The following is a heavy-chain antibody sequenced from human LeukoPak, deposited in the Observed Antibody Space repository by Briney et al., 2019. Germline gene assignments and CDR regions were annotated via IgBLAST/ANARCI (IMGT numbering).Heavy chain of an antibody. CDR1: GFTVSNTY. V-gene: IGHV3-53*01. Sequence: HPGGSLRLSCAASGFTVSNTYMSWVRQAPGKGLEWVSVIYSSGGTFYSESVKGRFTISRDNAKNTLILQMNSLRAEDTAVYYCARDWVYKIDYWGRGTLVTVSS. CDR3: ARDWVYKIDY. D-gene: IGHD5-24*01. CDR2: IYSSGGT. J-gene: IGHJ4*02.